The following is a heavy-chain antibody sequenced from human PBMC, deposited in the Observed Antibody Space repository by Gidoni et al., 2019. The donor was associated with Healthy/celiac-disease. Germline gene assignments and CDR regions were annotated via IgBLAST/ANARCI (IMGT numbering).Heavy chain of an antibody. CDR2: ISYDGSNK. CDR1: GFTFSSYA. CDR3: ARDAYYYDSSGYYPYGFDP. J-gene: IGHJ5*02. Sequence: QVQLVESGGGVVQPGRSLRLSCAASGFTFSSYAMHWVRQAPSKGLEWVAVISYDGSNKYYADSVKGRFTISRDNSKNTLYLQMNSLRAEDTAVYYCARDAYYYDSSGYYPYGFDPWGQGTLVTVSS. D-gene: IGHD3-22*01. V-gene: IGHV3-30-3*01.